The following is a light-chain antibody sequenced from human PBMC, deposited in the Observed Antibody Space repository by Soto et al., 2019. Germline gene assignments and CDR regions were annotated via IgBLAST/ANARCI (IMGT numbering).Light chain of an antibody. CDR2: GAS. CDR1: QSVSSN. V-gene: IGKV3-15*01. J-gene: IGKJ2*01. Sequence: EIVMTQSPATLSVSPGERDTLSCRSSQSVSSNLAWYQQKPGQAPRLLIYGASTRATGIPARFSGSGSGTEFTLTISSLQSEDFAVYYCQQYNNWPPYTFGHGTKLEIK. CDR3: QQYNNWPPYT.